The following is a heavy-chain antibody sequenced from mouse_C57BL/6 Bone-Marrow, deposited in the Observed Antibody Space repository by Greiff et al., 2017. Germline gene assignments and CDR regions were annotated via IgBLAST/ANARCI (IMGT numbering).Heavy chain of an antibody. CDR1: GYTFTSYG. CDR2: IYPRSGNT. J-gene: IGHJ3*01. D-gene: IGHD2-1*01. V-gene: IGHV1-81*01. Sequence: QVQLKESGAELARPGASVKLSCKASGYTFTSYGISWVKQRTGQGLEWIGEIYPRSGNTYYNEKFKGKATLTADKSSSTAYMELRSLTSEDSAVYFCAISNYGNVAWFAYWGQGTLVTVSA. CDR3: AISNYGNVAWFAY.